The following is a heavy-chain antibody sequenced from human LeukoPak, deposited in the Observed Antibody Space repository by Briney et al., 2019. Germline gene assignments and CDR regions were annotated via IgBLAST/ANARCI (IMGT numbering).Heavy chain of an antibody. J-gene: IGHJ4*02. CDR3: AKDLGWQPPGDYFDY. D-gene: IGHD2-15*01. Sequence: GGSLRLSCAASGFTFSSYGMHWVRQAPGKGLEWVAFIRYDGSNKYYADSVKGRFTISRDNSKNTLYLQMNSLRAEDTAVYYGAKDLGWQPPGDYFDYWGQGTLVTVSS. CDR2: IRYDGSNK. CDR1: GFTFSSYG. V-gene: IGHV3-30*02.